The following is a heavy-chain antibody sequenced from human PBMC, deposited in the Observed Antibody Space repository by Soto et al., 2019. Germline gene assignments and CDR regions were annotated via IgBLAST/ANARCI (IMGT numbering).Heavy chain of an antibody. J-gene: IGHJ4*02. V-gene: IGHV3-7*01. CDR2: IKQDGSEK. CDR1: GFTFSSYW. CDR3: ARVQGGYGPFDY. D-gene: IGHD5-12*01. Sequence: GGSLGLSCSACGFTFSSYWMSWVRQAPGKGLEWVANIKQDGSEKYYVDSVKGRFTISRDNAKNSLYLQMNSLRAEYTAVYYCARVQGGYGPFDYWGQGTLVTVSS.